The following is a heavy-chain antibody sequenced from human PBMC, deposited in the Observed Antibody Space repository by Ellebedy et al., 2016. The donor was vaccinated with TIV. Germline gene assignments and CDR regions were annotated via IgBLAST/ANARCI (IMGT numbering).Heavy chain of an antibody. J-gene: IGHJ3*02. CDR2: FGGRSTTT. Sequence: GGSLRLXXQAPGFTFNSYAMGWLRQAPGKGLEWVSVFGGRSTTTYYADSVKGRFTISRDNSKNTLFLQMNSLRGDDTARYYCAKISPTHRGAFDIWGQGTMVTVSS. V-gene: IGHV3-23*01. CDR3: AKISPTHRGAFDI. D-gene: IGHD3-3*02. CDR1: GFTFNSYA.